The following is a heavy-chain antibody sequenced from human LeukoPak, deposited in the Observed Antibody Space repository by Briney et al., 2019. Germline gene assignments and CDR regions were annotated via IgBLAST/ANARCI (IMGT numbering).Heavy chain of an antibody. J-gene: IGHJ4*02. D-gene: IGHD3-22*01. CDR2: ISGSGGST. CDR3: AKDAHYYDSSGILDY. Sequence: GGSLRLSCAASGFTFSSYAMSWVRQAPGKGLEWVSAISGSGGSTYYADSVKGRFTISRDNSKNTLYLQMDSLRAEDTAVYYCAKDAHYYDSSGILDYWGQGTLATVSS. V-gene: IGHV3-23*01. CDR1: GFTFSSYA.